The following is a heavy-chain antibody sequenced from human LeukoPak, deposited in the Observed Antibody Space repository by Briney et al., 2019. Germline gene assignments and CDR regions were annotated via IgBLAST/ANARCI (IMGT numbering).Heavy chain of an antibody. D-gene: IGHD4-23*01. J-gene: IGHJ3*02. Sequence: SVKVSCKASGGTFSSYAISWVRQAPGQGLEWMGGIIPIFGTANYAQKFQGRVTITADKSTSTAHMELSSLRSEDTAVYYCAGATVVARGAFDIWGQGTMVTVSS. CDR1: GGTFSSYA. CDR2: IIPIFGTA. CDR3: AGATVVARGAFDI. V-gene: IGHV1-69*06.